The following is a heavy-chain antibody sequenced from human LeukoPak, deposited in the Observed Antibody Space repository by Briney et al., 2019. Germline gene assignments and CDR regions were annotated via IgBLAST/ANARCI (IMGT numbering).Heavy chain of an antibody. J-gene: IGHJ4*02. V-gene: IGHV3-7*01. CDR3: ARERPVTKGYFDY. Sequence: GGSLRLSCAASGFTFSSYWMSWVRQAPGKGLEGVANIKQDGSEKYYVDSVKGRFTISRDNAKNSLYLQMNSLRAEDTAVYYCARERPVTKGYFDYWGQGTLATVSS. CDR2: IKQDGSEK. D-gene: IGHD4-17*01. CDR1: GFTFSSYW.